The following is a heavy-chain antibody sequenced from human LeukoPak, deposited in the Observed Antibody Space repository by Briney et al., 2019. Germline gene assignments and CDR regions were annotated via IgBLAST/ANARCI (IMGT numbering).Heavy chain of an antibody. D-gene: IGHD2-2*01. CDR1: GFVFSHYA. CDR3: ARSIVVVYDDAFDL. V-gene: IGHV3-30-3*01. J-gene: IGHJ3*01. Sequence: GRSLRLSCAASGFVFSHYAMHWVRQAPGRGLEWVALISYDGIKKNYADSVKGRFTISRDNSKNTLYLQMNSLRAEDTAVYYCARSIVVVYDDAFDLWGQGTVVAVSS. CDR2: ISYDGIKK.